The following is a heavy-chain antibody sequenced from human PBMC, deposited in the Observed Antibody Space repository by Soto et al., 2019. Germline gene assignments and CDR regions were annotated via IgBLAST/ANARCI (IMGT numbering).Heavy chain of an antibody. D-gene: IGHD2-2*01. CDR2: IFHGGST. CDR1: CAPITWGDYS. Sequence: SETLCLTCAISCAPITWGDYSWNWIRQPPGKGLEWIGYIFHGGSTYYNPSLRSRVTISVDRSRTQFSLKMSSVTAADTAVYYCARGRVVVPAAVMFNCLDPWGQGALVTVSS. V-gene: IGHV4-30-2*01. CDR3: ARGRVVVPAAVMFNCLDP. J-gene: IGHJ5*02.